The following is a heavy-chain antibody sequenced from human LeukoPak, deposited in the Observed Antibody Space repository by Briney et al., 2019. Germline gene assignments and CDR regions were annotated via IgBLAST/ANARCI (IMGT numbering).Heavy chain of an antibody. V-gene: IGHV3-7*01. D-gene: IGHD2-2*01. CDR2: IKPDGSQK. CDR1: GFSFNGDW. Sequence: GGSLRLSCVASGFSFNGDWMNWVRQAPGKGLERVANIKPDGSQKYYVDSVKGRFTISRDNAEKSLFLQMNSLRAEDTAVYYCVRDGPAFLDFDYWGQGTLVTVSS. CDR3: VRDGPAFLDFDY. J-gene: IGHJ4*02.